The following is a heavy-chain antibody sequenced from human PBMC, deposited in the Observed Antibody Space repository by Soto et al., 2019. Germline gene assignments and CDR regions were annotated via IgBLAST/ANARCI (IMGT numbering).Heavy chain of an antibody. CDR2: LSASGATT. V-gene: IGHV3-23*04. D-gene: IGHD1-1*01. CDR3: TKGGIPRRYNIPKVDFDY. CDR1: GFIFSNYA. J-gene: IGHJ4*02. Sequence: EVHLGESGGDLVQRGGSLRLSCAASGFIFSNYAMSWVRQAPGKGLEWVSALSASGATTYYPDSVKGRFTVSRDNSKDTLYLQMNSLRAEDTAVYYCTKGGIPRRYNIPKVDFDYWGQGSLVTVSS.